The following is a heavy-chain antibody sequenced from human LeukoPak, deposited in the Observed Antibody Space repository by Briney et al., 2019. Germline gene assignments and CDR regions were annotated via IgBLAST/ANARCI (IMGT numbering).Heavy chain of an antibody. J-gene: IGHJ6*02. CDR2: ISAHNGNT. V-gene: IGHV1-18*01. CDR1: GYTFTSYG. CDR3: ARAAGYLAVYGMDV. D-gene: IGHD3-9*01. Sequence: ASVKVSCKASGYTFTSYGISWVRQAPGQGLEWMGWISAHNGNTNYAQKLQGRVTMTTDTSTSTAYMELRSPRSDDTAVYYCARAAGYLAVYGMDVWGQGTTVTVSS.